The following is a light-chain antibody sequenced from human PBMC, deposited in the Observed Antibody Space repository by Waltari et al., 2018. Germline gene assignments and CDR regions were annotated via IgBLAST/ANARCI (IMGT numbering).Light chain of an antibody. CDR1: SSDVGAYNY. V-gene: IGLV2-11*01. CDR3: SSTAGDYTWV. Sequence: QSALTQPRSVSGSPGQSVAISCTGTSSDVGAYNYVSWYQHHPGKAHKLIIFDVSKRPAGVPGRFSGSKSGNTASLTISGLQAEDEADYYCSSTAGDYTWVFGGGTKLTVL. CDR2: DVS. J-gene: IGLJ3*02.